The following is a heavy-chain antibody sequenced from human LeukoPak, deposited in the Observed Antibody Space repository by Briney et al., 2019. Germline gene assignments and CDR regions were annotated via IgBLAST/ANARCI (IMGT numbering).Heavy chain of an antibody. CDR3: AKDSRYFDWLDAWGFDY. CDR1: GYTFTSYY. D-gene: IGHD3-9*01. Sequence: ASVKVSCKASGYTFTSYYMHWVRQAPGQGLEWMGIINPSGGSTSYAQKFQGRVTMTRDMSTSTVYMELSSLRSEDTAVYYCAKDSRYFDWLDAWGFDYWGQGTLVTVSS. V-gene: IGHV1-46*01. J-gene: IGHJ4*02. CDR2: INPSGGST.